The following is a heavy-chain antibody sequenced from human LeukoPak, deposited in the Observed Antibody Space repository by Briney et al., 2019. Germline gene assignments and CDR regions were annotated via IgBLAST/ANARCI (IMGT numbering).Heavy chain of an antibody. CDR2: IYYSGST. D-gene: IGHD3-10*01. V-gene: IGHV4-31*03. Sequence: SETLSLTCTVSGGSISSGGYYWSWIRQHPGTGLEWIGYIYYSGSTYYNPSLKSRVTISVDTSKNQFSLKLSSVTAADTAVYFCARGYSGSVWFDPWGQGTLVTVSS. J-gene: IGHJ5*02. CDR1: GGSISSGGYY. CDR3: ARGYSGSVWFDP.